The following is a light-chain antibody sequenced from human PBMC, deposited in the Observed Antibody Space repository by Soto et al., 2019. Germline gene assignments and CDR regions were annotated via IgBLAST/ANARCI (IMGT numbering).Light chain of an antibody. CDR3: SSYAGRNTLV. CDR2: EVS. CDR1: NSDVGGYNF. V-gene: IGLV2-8*01. J-gene: IGLJ3*02. Sequence: QSVLTQPPSASGSPGQSVTISCTGTNSDVGGYNFVSWYQQHPGKAPKVMIFEVSKRPSGVPDRFSASKSDNTASLTVSGLQPEDEADYYCSSYAGRNTLVFGGGTKLTVL.